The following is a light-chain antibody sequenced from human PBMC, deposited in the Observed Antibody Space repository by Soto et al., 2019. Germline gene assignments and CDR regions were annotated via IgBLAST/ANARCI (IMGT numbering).Light chain of an antibody. CDR2: EVN. CDR1: SGDVGSYNL. J-gene: IGLJ2*01. CDR3: SSYAGSISLV. V-gene: IGLV2-23*02. Sequence: QSALTQPASVSGSPGQSITISCTGTSGDVGSYNLVSWYQQHPGKAPKLMIYEVNKRPSGVSNRFSGSKSGNTASLTISVLQAEDEADYYCSSYAGSISLVFGGGTKLTVL.